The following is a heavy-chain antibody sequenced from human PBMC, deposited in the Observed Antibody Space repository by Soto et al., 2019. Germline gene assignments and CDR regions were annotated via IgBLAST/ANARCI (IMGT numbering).Heavy chain of an antibody. D-gene: IGHD3-10*01. CDR1: GGSFSGYY. Sequence: QVQLQQWGAGLLKPSETLSLTCAVYGGSFSGYYWSWIRQPPGKGLEWIGEINHSGSTNYNPSLKSRVTISVDTSKNQFSLKLSSVTAADTAVYYCARNRRRGADFQHWGQGTLVTVSS. CDR2: INHSGST. V-gene: IGHV4-34*01. CDR3: ARNRRRGADFQH. J-gene: IGHJ1*01.